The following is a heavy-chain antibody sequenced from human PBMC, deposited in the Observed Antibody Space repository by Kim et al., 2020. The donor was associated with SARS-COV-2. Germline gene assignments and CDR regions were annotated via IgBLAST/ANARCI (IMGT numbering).Heavy chain of an antibody. Sequence: GGSLRLSCAASGFTFSSYSMNWVRQAPGKGLEWVSSISSSSSYIYYADSVKGRFTISRDNAKNSLYLQMNSLRAEDTAVYYCARWVDNYGSGSYYHNDPTFDYWGQGTLVTVSS. CDR2: ISSSSSYI. J-gene: IGHJ4*02. D-gene: IGHD3-10*01. CDR1: GFTFSSYS. V-gene: IGHV3-21*01. CDR3: ARWVDNYGSGSYYHNDPTFDY.